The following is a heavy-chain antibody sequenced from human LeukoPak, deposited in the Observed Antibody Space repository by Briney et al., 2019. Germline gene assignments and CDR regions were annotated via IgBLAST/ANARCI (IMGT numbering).Heavy chain of an antibody. D-gene: IGHD3-16*02. Sequence: GRSLRLSCAASGFTFSSYGMHWVRQAPGKGLEWVAVISYDGSNKYYADSVKGRFTFSRDNSKNTLYLQINSLRAEDTAVYYCARDVSLAFDIWGQGTMVTVSS. J-gene: IGHJ3*02. V-gene: IGHV3-30*03. CDR3: ARDVSLAFDI. CDR1: GFTFSSYG. CDR2: ISYDGSNK.